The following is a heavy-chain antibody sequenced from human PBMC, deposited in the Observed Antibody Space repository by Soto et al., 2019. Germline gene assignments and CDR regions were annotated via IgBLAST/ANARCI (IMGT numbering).Heavy chain of an antibody. J-gene: IGHJ4*02. D-gene: IGHD5-12*01. CDR3: ARESYSATEGRDGYNLLY. CDR1: GDSVTNNNW. Sequence: QVQLQESGPGLVKPSGTLSLTCAVSGDSVTNNNWWNWVRQPPGKGLEWIGEIHHSGSTNYNPSLNSRGTISLDKSRNRFSLSLTSVTAADTAVYYCARESYSATEGRDGYNLLYWGQGSRITVSS. V-gene: IGHV4-4*02. CDR2: IHHSGST.